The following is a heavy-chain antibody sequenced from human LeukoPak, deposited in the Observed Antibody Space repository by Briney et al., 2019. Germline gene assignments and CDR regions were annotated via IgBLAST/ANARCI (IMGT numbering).Heavy chain of an antibody. V-gene: IGHV3-74*03. CDR1: GFTFSDYW. CDR2: IYSDVRRI. D-gene: IGHD2-21*01. Sequence: GGSLRLSCAASGFTFSDYWMHWVRQAPGKGLEWVARIYSDVRRIKYADSVKGRFTISRDNAKNTLYLQMNALRVEDMAVYYCATSPVISRDWGQGTLVTVSS. J-gene: IGHJ4*02. CDR3: ATSPVISRD.